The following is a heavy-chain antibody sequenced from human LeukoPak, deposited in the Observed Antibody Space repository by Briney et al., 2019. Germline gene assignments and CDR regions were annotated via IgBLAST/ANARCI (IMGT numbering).Heavy chain of an antibody. Sequence: APVKVSCKASGYTFTSYGISWVRQAPGQGLEWMGWISAYNGDTNYAQKLQGRVTMTTDTSTSTAYMELRSLRSDDTAVYYCASSTEYYYDSSGYYYFDYWGQGTLVTVSS. V-gene: IGHV1-18*01. J-gene: IGHJ4*02. CDR2: ISAYNGDT. D-gene: IGHD3-22*01. CDR3: ASSTEYYYDSSGYYYFDY. CDR1: GYTFTSYG.